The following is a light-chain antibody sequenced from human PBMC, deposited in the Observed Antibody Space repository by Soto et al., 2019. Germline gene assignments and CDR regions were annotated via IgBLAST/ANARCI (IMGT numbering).Light chain of an antibody. Sequence: EIVLTQSPGTLSLSPGERATLSCRASQSVSYNYLAWYQQKPGQAPRLLIHGASNRAIGIPDRFGGSGSGTDFTLTISSLEPEDFAVYSCQQYDILPWTFGQGTKVEIK. CDR3: QQYDILPWT. J-gene: IGKJ1*01. CDR2: GAS. CDR1: QSVSYNY. V-gene: IGKV3-20*01.